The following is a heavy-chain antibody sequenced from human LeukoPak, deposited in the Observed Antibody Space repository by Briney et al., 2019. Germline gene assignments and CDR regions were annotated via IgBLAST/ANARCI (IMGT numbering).Heavy chain of an antibody. CDR1: GGSFSGYY. CDR3: ARVVSQYGDYAWIVNWFDP. CDR2: INHSGST. J-gene: IGHJ5*02. D-gene: IGHD4-17*01. Sequence: SETLSRTCAVYGGSFSGYYWSWIRQPPGKGLEWIGEINHSGSTNYNPSLKSRVTISVDTSKNQFSLKLSSVIAADTAVYYCARVVSQYGDYAWIVNWFDPWGQGTLVTVSS. V-gene: IGHV4-34*01.